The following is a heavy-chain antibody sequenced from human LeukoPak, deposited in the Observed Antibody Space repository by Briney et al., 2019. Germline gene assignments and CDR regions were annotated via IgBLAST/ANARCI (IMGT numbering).Heavy chain of an antibody. D-gene: IGHD5-12*01. V-gene: IGHV1-18*04. CDR1: GYTFTGYY. Sequence: ASVKVSCKASGYTFTGYYIHWVRQAPGQGLEWMGWISVYKSDTNYAQKFQGRVSMTTDRSTSTAYMELRSLRSDDTAVYYCARGPGDIVATMFIYYYYMDVWGKGTTVTVSS. CDR3: ARGPGDIVATMFIYYYYMDV. J-gene: IGHJ6*03. CDR2: ISVYKSDT.